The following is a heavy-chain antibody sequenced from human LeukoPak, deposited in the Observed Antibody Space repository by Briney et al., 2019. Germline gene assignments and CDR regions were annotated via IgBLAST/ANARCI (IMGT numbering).Heavy chain of an antibody. CDR2: IYPTDSIT. J-gene: IGHJ5*02. V-gene: IGHV5-51*01. CDR1: GYDFSSKW. D-gene: IGHD4-17*01. CDR3: ARLAPDYADYWFDP. Sequence: GESLKISCKTSGYDFSSKWIGWVRQMPGKGLEWMGIIYPTDSITKSSPSFQGHVTMSVDTSVNTAYLQWTSLEASDTAIYYCARLAPDYADYWFDPWGQGTLVTVSS.